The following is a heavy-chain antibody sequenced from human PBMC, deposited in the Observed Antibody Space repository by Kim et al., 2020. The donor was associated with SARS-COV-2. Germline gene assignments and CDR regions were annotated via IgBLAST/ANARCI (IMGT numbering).Heavy chain of an antibody. CDR2: ISSSSSFI. CDR3: ASGWRDGYKRDFDY. CDR1: GFTFSSYT. V-gene: IGHV3-21*01. Sequence: GGSLRLSCAVSGFTFSSYTMNWVRQAPGKGLEWVSSISSSSSFIYYGDSVKGRFTISRDNAKNSLYLQMNSLRAEDTAVYYCASGWRDGYKRDFDYWGQGALVTVSS. J-gene: IGHJ4*02. D-gene: IGHD5-12*01.